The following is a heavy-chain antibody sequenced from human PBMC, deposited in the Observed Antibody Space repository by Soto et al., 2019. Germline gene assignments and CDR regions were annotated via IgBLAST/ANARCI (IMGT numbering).Heavy chain of an antibody. D-gene: IGHD1-26*01. CDR2: IYYSGST. CDR1: GGSISSSSYY. V-gene: IGHV4-39*01. CDR3: ARRGTYFAY. Sequence: QLQLQESGPGLVKPSETLSLTCTVSGGSISSSSYYWGWIRQPPGKGLEWIGSIYYSGSTYYNPSLXXRXTXXVDTSKNQFSLKLSSVTAADTAVYYCARRGTYFAYWGQGTLVTVSS. J-gene: IGHJ4*02.